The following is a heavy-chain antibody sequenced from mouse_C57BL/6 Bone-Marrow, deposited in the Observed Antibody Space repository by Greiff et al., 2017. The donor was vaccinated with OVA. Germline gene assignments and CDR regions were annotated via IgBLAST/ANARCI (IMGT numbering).Heavy chain of an antibody. CDR2: IYPGDGDT. D-gene: IGHD2-4*01. J-gene: IGHJ4*01. V-gene: IGHV1-82*01. Sequence: LEESGPELVKPGASVKISCKASGYAFSSSWMNWVKQRPGKGLEWIGRIYPGDGDTNYNGKFKGKATLTADKSSSTAYMQLSSLTSEDSAVYFCARSGYYDYDGAYYAMDYWGQGTSVTVSS. CDR3: ARSGYYDYDGAYYAMDY. CDR1: GYAFSSSW.